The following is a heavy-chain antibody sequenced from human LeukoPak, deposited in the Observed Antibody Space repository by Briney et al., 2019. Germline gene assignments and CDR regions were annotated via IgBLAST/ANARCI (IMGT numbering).Heavy chain of an antibody. Sequence: PGGSLRLSCAASGFTFSSYAMSWVRQAPGKGLEWVSSITSSNNYIYYGDSVKGRFTISRDNAKNSLYLQMNSLRAEDTAVYYCASAQLEMATIIDYWGQGTLVTVSS. CDR1: GFTFSSYA. CDR3: ASAQLEMATIIDY. CDR2: ITSSNNYI. D-gene: IGHD5-24*01. J-gene: IGHJ4*02. V-gene: IGHV3-21*01.